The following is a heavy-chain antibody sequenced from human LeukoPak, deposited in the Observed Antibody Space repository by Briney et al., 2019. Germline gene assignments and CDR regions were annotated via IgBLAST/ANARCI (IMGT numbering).Heavy chain of an antibody. CDR2: ISSSGNTK. D-gene: IGHD1-1*01. J-gene: IGHJ4*02. Sequence: PGGSLRLSCAASGFTFNSYTMNWVRQAPGKGLEWVSYISSSGNTKYYADSVKGRFTISRDNTKKSLYLQMNSLRAEDTAVYYCAAGTELYWGQGTLVTVSS. CDR3: AAGTELY. CDR1: GFTFNSYT. V-gene: IGHV3-48*04.